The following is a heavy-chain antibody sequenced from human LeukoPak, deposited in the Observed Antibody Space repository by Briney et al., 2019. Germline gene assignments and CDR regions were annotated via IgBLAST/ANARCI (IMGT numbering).Heavy chain of an antibody. J-gene: IGHJ5*02. CDR1: GFTFSSYA. CDR2: ISGSGGST. V-gene: IGHV3-23*01. Sequence: GGSLRLSCAASGFTFSSYAMTWVRQAPGKGLEWVSAISGSGGSTNYADSVKGRFTISRDNSKNTLYLQMNSLRAEDTAVYYCAHPTEYSSSWYGNWFDPWGQGTLVTVSS. CDR3: AHPTEYSSSWYGNWFDP. D-gene: IGHD6-13*01.